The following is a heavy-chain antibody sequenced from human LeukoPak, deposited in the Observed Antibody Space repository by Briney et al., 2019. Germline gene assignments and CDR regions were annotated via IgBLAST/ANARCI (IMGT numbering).Heavy chain of an antibody. Sequence: SGTLTLTCAAYGGTFSGYYWNWIRQPPGKGLEWVGEINHSGSTNYTPSLKSRFTISVDTSKNQLSLKLNTVTAEDTAGDYCASYGSGSYRFDPWGQGTLVTVSS. V-gene: IGHV4-34*08. CDR1: GGTFSGYY. D-gene: IGHD3-10*01. CDR2: INHSGST. CDR3: ASYGSGSYRFDP. J-gene: IGHJ5*02.